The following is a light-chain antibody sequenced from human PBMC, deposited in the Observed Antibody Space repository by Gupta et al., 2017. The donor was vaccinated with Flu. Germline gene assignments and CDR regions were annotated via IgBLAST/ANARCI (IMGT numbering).Light chain of an antibody. CDR2: GVS. CDR1: QTITDY. J-gene: IGKJ5*01. V-gene: IGKV3-11*01. Sequence: EIVLTQSPATRSFSPGERATLSCRASQTITDYLTWYQQRPGQAPRLLIYGVSNRATGTPARFSGSGSGTDFTLTISSLEPEDVAVYYCQHRPNWPSISFGQGTRLDIK. CDR3: QHRPNWPSIS.